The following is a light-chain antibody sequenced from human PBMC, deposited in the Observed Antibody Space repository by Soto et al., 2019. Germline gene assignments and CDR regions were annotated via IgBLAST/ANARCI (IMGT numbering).Light chain of an antibody. J-gene: IGKJ5*01. CDR1: QIFLYSSNNKNY. Sequence: DGVMTQSPDSLAVSQGERATITCKSSQIFLYSSNNKNYLAWYQQKPGKAPKVLIYDASSLGSGVPSRFSGSGSGTEFTLTISSLQPDDFATYFCQPYQTYATFGQGTRLEIK. V-gene: IGKV4-1*01. CDR3: QPYQTYAT. CDR2: DAS.